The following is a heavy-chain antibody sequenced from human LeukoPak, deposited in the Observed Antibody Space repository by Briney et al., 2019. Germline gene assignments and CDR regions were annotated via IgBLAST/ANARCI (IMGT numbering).Heavy chain of an antibody. CDR2: IIPIFGTA. Sequence: GASVKVSCKASGGTFSSYAISWVRQAPGQGLEWMGGIIPIFGTANYAQKFQGRATITADESTSTAYMELSSLRSEDTAVYYCASAYSSSWYGGADYWGQGTLVTVSS. CDR3: ASAYSSSWYGGADY. V-gene: IGHV1-69*13. J-gene: IGHJ4*02. D-gene: IGHD6-13*01. CDR1: GGTFSSYA.